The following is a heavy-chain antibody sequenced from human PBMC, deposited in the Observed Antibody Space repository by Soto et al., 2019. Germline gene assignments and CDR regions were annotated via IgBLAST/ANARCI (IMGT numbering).Heavy chain of an antibody. CDR3: ARDTTYYYDSSGFKTGFDP. V-gene: IGHV4-31*03. CDR1: GGSISSGGYY. J-gene: IGHJ5*02. CDR2: IYYSGST. D-gene: IGHD3-22*01. Sequence: SETLSLTCTVSGGSISSGGYYWGWIRQHPGKGLEWIGYIYYSGSTYYNPSLKSRVTISVDTSKNQFSLKLSSVTAADTAVYYCARDTTYYYDSSGFKTGFDPWGQGTLVTVSS.